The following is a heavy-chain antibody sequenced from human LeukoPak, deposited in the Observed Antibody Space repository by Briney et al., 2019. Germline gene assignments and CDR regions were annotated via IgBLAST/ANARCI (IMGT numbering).Heavy chain of an antibody. Sequence: PGGSLRLSCAASGFTLSSYEINWVRQAPGKGLEWISYINSDGSTIYYADSVKGRFTFSRDNAKDSLYLQMHRLGAEGTAVYYCSRDARSSGRSIAYLDYWGQGTLVTVSS. J-gene: IGHJ4*02. CDR1: GFTLSSYE. CDR2: INSDGSTI. V-gene: IGHV3-48*03. CDR3: SRDARSSGRSIAYLDY. D-gene: IGHD6-19*01.